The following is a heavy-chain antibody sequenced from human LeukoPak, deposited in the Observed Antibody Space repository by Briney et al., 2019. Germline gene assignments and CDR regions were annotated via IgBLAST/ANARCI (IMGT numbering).Heavy chain of an antibody. Sequence: PSETLSLTCAVSGGSFSGYYWNWIRQSPGKGLEWIGEINHSGSTHYNPSLKSRVTISVDKSKNQFSLKLSSVTAADTAVYYCARDTSYGELDYWGQGTLVTVSS. CDR2: INHSGST. V-gene: IGHV4-34*01. D-gene: IGHD4-17*01. CDR1: GGSFSGYY. J-gene: IGHJ4*02. CDR3: ARDTSYGELDY.